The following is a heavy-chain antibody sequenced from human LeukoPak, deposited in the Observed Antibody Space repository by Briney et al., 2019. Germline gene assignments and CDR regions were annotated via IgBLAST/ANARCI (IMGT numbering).Heavy chain of an antibody. V-gene: IGHV1-46*01. CDR3: ARDGGLLWFGGVRGWFDP. CDR1: GYTFTSYY. Sequence: GASVKVSCKASGYTFTSYYMHWVRQAPGQGLEWMGIINPSGGSTSYAQKFQGRVTMTRDTSTSTVYMELRSLRSDDTAVYYCARDGGLLWFGGVRGWFDPWGQGTLVTVSS. CDR2: INPSGGST. J-gene: IGHJ5*02. D-gene: IGHD3-10*01.